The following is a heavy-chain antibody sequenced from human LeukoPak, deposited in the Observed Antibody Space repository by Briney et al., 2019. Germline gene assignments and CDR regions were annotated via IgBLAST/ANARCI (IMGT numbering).Heavy chain of an antibody. CDR1: GYSFSNKNW. J-gene: IGHJ4*02. CDR3: ARGDYGDYPFDY. Sequence: SDTLSLTCVVSGYSFSNKNWWGWIRQPPVKGLEWVGYIYYSGSTYYNLSLKSRVTISVDKSKNQFSLKLSSVTAADTAVYYCARGDYGDYPFDYWGQGTLVTVSS. V-gene: IGHV4-28*03. CDR2: IYYSGST. D-gene: IGHD4-17*01.